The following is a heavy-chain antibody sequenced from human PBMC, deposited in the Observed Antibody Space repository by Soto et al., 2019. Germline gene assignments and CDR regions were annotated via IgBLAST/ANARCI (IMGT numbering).Heavy chain of an antibody. J-gene: IGHJ3*02. Sequence: GGSXRLSCAASGFTFSTYAMHWVRQAPGKGLEYVSAISANGGSTYYANSVNGRFTISRDNSKNTLYLQMGSLRADDMAVYYCARGGYCSGGSCYLGAFEIWGQGTMVTVSS. V-gene: IGHV3-64*01. CDR2: ISANGGST. CDR1: GFTFSTYA. D-gene: IGHD2-15*01. CDR3: ARGGYCSGGSCYLGAFEI.